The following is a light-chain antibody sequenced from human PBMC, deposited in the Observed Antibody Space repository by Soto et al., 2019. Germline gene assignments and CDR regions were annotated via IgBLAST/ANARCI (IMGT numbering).Light chain of an antibody. Sequence: EIVLTQSPATLSLSPGERATLCCRASQSVSSYLAWYQQKPGQAPRLLIYDASNRATGIPARFSGSGSGTDFTLTISSLEPEDFAVYYCQQRSIWPPDTFGQGTKLEIK. V-gene: IGKV3-11*01. CDR3: QQRSIWPPDT. CDR1: QSVSSY. CDR2: DAS. J-gene: IGKJ2*01.